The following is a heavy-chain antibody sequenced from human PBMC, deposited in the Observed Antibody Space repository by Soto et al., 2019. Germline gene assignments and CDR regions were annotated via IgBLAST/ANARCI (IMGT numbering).Heavy chain of an antibody. J-gene: IGHJ3*02. Sequence: PSETLSLTCTVSGGSISSYYWSWIRQPPGKGLEWIGYIYYSGSTNYNPSLKSRVTISVDTSKNQFSLKLSSVTAADTAVYYCASQPDFWSDSEADNDAFDIWGQGTMVTVSS. CDR1: GGSISSYY. D-gene: IGHD3-3*01. CDR3: ASQPDFWSDSEADNDAFDI. CDR2: IYYSGST. V-gene: IGHV4-59*08.